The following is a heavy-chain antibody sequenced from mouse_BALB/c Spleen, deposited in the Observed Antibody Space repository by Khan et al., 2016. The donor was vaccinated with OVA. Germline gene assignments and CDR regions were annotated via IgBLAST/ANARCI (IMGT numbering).Heavy chain of an antibody. CDR1: GYTFTSYD. Sequence: VQLQESGAELVKPGASVKLSCKASGYTFTSYDINWVRQRPEQGLEWIGWMFPGDGSTKYNENFKGKATLTTDTSSSTAYMPLSRLTSEDTGAYFCARGGYGGFAYWGQGTLVTVSA. CDR2: MFPGDGST. V-gene: IGHV1-85*01. D-gene: IGHD2-14*01. J-gene: IGHJ3*01. CDR3: ARGGYGGFAY.